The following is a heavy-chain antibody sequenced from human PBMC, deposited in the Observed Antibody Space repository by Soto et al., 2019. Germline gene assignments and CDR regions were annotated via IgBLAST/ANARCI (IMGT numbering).Heavy chain of an antibody. CDR3: ARDLPGYCSTTNCYYYFDF. Sequence: GGSLRLSCAVSGFTFTSYSMSWVRQAPGEGLEWVANIRQDGHEKYYVDSVRGRFTISRDNAQNSLYLQMDSLRAEDTAMYYCARDLPGYCSTTNCYYYFDFWGQGTLVTVSS. D-gene: IGHD2-2*01. V-gene: IGHV3-7*03. J-gene: IGHJ4*02. CDR1: GFTFTSYS. CDR2: IRQDGHEK.